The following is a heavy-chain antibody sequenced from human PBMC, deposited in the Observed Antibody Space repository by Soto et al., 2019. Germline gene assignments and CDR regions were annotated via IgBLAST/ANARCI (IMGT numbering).Heavy chain of an antibody. CDR3: ARDERITMVRDNWFDP. CDR1: GFTFSSYA. Sequence: QVQLVESGGGVVQPGRSLRLSCAASGFTFSSYAMHWVRQAPGKGLEWVAVISYDGSNKYYADSVKGRFTISRDNSKNRLYLQMNSLRAEDTAVYYCARDERITMVRDNWFDPWGQGTLVTVSS. D-gene: IGHD3-10*01. V-gene: IGHV3-30-3*01. J-gene: IGHJ5*02. CDR2: ISYDGSNK.